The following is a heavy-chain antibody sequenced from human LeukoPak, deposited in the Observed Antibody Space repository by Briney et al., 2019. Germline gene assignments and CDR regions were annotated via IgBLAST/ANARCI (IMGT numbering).Heavy chain of an antibody. CDR2: INPNSGGT. J-gene: IGHJ6*02. V-gene: IGHV1-2*04. D-gene: IGHD3-10*01. Sequence: GASVKVSCKASGYTFTGYYMHWVRQAPGQGLEWMGWINPNSGGTNYAQKFQGWVTMTRDTSISTAYMELSRLRSDDTAVYYCARAVPIGWFGDHTGYGMDVWGQGTTVTVSS. CDR3: ARAVPIGWFGDHTGYGMDV. CDR1: GYTFTGYY.